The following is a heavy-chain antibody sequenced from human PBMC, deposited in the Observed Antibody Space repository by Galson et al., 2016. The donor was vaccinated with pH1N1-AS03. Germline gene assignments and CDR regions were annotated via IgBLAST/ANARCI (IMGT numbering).Heavy chain of an antibody. CDR1: GFSFSTTW. V-gene: IGHV3-7*01. J-gene: IGHJ3*02. D-gene: IGHD3-10*01. CDR3: VREMPKTFGRTFDI. CDR2: IKEDGSVR. Sequence: SLRLSCAASGFSFSTTWMTWVRQAPGKGLEFVANIKEDGSVRNYAGSVKGRFIISRDNAQNSLYLQMNSLGVEDTALYYCVREMPKTFGRTFDIWGQGTMVTVSS.